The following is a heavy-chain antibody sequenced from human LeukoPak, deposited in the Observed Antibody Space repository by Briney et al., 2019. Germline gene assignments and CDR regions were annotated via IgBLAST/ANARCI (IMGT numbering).Heavy chain of an antibody. CDR2: ISSSGSTI. J-gene: IGHJ4*02. Sequence: PGGSLRLSCAASGFTFSSYSMNWVRQAPGKGLEWVSYISSSGSTIYYADSVKGRFTISRDNAKNSLYLQMNSLRAEDTAVYYCARDQPDRKFAYWGQGTLVTVSS. CDR1: GFTFSSYS. D-gene: IGHD3-22*01. V-gene: IGHV3-48*04. CDR3: ARDQPDRKFAY.